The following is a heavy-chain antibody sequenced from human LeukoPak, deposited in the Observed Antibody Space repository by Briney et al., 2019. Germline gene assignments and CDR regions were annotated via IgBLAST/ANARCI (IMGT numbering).Heavy chain of an antibody. CDR1: GGSFSGYY. V-gene: IGHV4-34*01. Sequence: PSETLSLTCAVYGGSFSGYYWSWSRQPPGKGLEWIGEINHSGSTNYTPSLKSRVTISVDTSKNQFSLKLSSVTAADTAVYYCARDRGYSGSSHDAFDIWGQGTMVTVSS. CDR2: INHSGST. J-gene: IGHJ3*02. D-gene: IGHD1-26*01. CDR3: ARDRGYSGSSHDAFDI.